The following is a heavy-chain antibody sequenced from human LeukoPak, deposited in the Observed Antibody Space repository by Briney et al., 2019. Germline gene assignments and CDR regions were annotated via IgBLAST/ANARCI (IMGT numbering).Heavy chain of an antibody. CDR2: ISGSGGST. CDR3: AKVSRLPNYYGSGSYYQTDY. J-gene: IGHJ4*02. D-gene: IGHD3-10*01. Sequence: PGGSLGLSCAASGFTFSSYGMSWVRQAPGKGLEWVSAISGSGGSTYYADSVKGRFTISRDNSKNTLYLQMNSLRAEDTAVYYCAKVSRLPNYYGSGSYYQTDYWGQGTLVTVSS. V-gene: IGHV3-23*01. CDR1: GFTFSSYG.